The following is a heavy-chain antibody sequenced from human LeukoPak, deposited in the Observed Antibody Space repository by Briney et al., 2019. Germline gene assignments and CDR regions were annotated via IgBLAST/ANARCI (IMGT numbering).Heavy chain of an antibody. Sequence: GGSLRLSCAASGFTFSSYEMNWVRQAPGKGLEWVSAISGSGGSTYYADSVKGRFTISRDNSKNTLYLQMNSLRAEDTAVYYCAKLYYYDSSGYHMHAFDIWGQGTMVTVSS. CDR1: GFTFSSYE. D-gene: IGHD3-22*01. V-gene: IGHV3-23*01. CDR3: AKLYYYDSSGYHMHAFDI. J-gene: IGHJ3*02. CDR2: ISGSGGST.